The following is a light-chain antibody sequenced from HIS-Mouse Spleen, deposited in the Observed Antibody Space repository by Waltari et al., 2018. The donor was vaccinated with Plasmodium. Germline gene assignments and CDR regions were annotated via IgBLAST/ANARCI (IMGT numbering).Light chain of an antibody. CDR1: SSDVGGYNY. Sequence: QSALTQPPSASGSPGQSVTISCTGTSSDVGGYNYVSWYQQHPGKAPKLMIYEVSKRPPGVPYRFSGSKSGNTASLTVSGLQAEDEADYYCSSYAGSNNFCVFGTGTKVTVL. CDR3: SSYAGSNNFCV. CDR2: EVS. J-gene: IGLJ1*01. V-gene: IGLV2-8*01.